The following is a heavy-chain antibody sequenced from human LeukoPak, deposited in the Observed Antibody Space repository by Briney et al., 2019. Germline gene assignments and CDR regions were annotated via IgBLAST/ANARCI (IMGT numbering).Heavy chain of an antibody. CDR2: INPNSGGT. J-gene: IGHJ6*03. Sequence: ASVKVSCKASGYTFTGYYMHWVRQAPGQGLEWMGWINPNSGGTNYAQKFQGRVTITRDTSISTAYMELSRLRSDDTAVYYCARGADTNYYYYYYMDVWGKGTTVTVSS. V-gene: IGHV1-2*02. D-gene: IGHD1-26*01. CDR3: ARGADTNYYYYYYMDV. CDR1: GYTFTGYY.